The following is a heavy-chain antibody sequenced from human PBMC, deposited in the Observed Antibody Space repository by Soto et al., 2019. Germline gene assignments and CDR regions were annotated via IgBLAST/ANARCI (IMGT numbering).Heavy chain of an antibody. J-gene: IGHJ3*02. V-gene: IGHV3-48*03. CDR3: AVVVGATRGDAFDI. CDR2: ISSSGSTI. Sequence: GGSLRLSCAASGFTFSSYEMNWVRQAPGKGLEWVSYISSSGSTIYYADSVKGRFTISRDNAKNSLYLQMNSLRAEDTAVYYCAVVVGATRGDAFDIWGQGTMVTV. CDR1: GFTFSSYE. D-gene: IGHD1-26*01.